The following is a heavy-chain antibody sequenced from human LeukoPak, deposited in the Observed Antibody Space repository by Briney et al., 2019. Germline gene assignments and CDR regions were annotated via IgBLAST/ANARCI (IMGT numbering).Heavy chain of an antibody. CDR3: ASRHCSGENCYAGPLDF. CDR1: GFTFSSCV. Sequence: GGSLRLSCAASGFTFSSCVMSWVRQAPGKGLEWVSAISGSGDTTYYAESVRGRFTISRDISKNTLYLQMNSLRVEDTAVYYCASRHCSGENCYAGPLDFWGQGIQVTVSS. CDR2: ISGSGDTT. V-gene: IGHV3-23*01. D-gene: IGHD2-8*02. J-gene: IGHJ4*02.